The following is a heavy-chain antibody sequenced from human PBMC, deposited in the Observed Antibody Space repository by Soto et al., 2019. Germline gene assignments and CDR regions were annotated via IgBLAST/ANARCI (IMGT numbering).Heavy chain of an antibody. CDR1: GGSISSSNW. CDR3: ARDYMVRGVMRWFDP. J-gene: IGHJ5*02. V-gene: IGHV4-4*02. CDR2: IYHSGST. Sequence: SETLSLTCAVSGGSISSSNWWSWVGQPPGKGLEWIGEIYHSGSTNYNPSLKSRVTISVDKSKNQFSLKLSSVTAADTAVYYCARDYMVRGVMRWFDPWGQGTLVTVSS. D-gene: IGHD3-10*01.